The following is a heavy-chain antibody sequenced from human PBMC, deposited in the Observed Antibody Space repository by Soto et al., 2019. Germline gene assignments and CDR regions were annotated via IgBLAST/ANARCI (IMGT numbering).Heavy chain of an antibody. Sequence: EVQLVESGGGLVQPGGSLRLSCAASGFTFSGYWMHWVRQAPGKGLVWVSRINSDGSSTSYADSVKGRFTISRDNAKNTLYLQMNSLRAEDTAVYYCARDHYYGSGTPSHFDYWGQGTLVTVSS. CDR2: INSDGSST. J-gene: IGHJ4*02. CDR3: ARDHYYGSGTPSHFDY. CDR1: GFTFSGYW. D-gene: IGHD3-10*01. V-gene: IGHV3-74*01.